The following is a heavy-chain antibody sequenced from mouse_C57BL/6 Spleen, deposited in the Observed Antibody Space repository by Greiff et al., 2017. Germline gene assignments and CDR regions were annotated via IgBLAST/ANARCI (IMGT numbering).Heavy chain of an antibody. Sequence: VQLQQPGAELVKPGASVKMSCKASGYTFTSYWITWVKQRPGQGLEWIGDIYPGSGSTNYNEKFKSKATLTVDTSSSTAYMQLSSLTSEDSAVYYCARYPIYYDYDDGDYYAMDYWGQGTSVTVSS. V-gene: IGHV1-55*01. CDR2: IYPGSGST. CDR3: ARYPIYYDYDDGDYYAMDY. CDR1: GYTFTSYW. D-gene: IGHD2-4*01. J-gene: IGHJ4*01.